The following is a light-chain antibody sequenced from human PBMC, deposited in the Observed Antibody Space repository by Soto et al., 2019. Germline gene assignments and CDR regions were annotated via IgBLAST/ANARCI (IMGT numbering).Light chain of an antibody. CDR3: QSYDSRLSSWV. CDR2: ENN. V-gene: IGLV1-40*01. Sequence: QSVLTQPPSVSGAPGQRVTISCTGSSSNIGAGYDVHWYHQLPGTAPNLLIYENNNRPSGVPDRISGSKSGTSASLAITGLQAEDEADYYCQSYDSRLSSWVFGGGTKLTVL. J-gene: IGLJ3*02. CDR1: SSNIGAGYD.